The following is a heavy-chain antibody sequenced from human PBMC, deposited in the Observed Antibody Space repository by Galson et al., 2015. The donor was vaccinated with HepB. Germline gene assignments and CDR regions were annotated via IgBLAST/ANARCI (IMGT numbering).Heavy chain of an antibody. D-gene: IGHD3-10*01. Sequence: SLRLSCAASGFTFSSYAMSWVRQAPGKGLEWVSAISGSGGSTYYADSVKGRFTISRDNSKNTLYLQMNSLRAEDTAVYYCAKDEEAESDAFDIWGQGTMVTVSS. V-gene: IGHV3-23*01. J-gene: IGHJ3*02. CDR3: AKDEEAESDAFDI. CDR2: ISGSGGST. CDR1: GFTFSSYA.